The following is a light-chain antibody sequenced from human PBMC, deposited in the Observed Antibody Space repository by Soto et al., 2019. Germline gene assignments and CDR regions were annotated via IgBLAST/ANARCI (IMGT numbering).Light chain of an antibody. Sequence: QSVLAQPASVSGSPGQSITISCTGTSSDVGGYNYVSWYQQHPGKVPKLMIFEVSNRPSGDSNRFSGSKSGNTASLTISGLQAEDEADYYCSSYTTSRTLVFGPGTKVTVL. J-gene: IGLJ1*01. CDR3: SSYTTSRTLV. CDR1: SSDVGGYNY. CDR2: EVS. V-gene: IGLV2-14*01.